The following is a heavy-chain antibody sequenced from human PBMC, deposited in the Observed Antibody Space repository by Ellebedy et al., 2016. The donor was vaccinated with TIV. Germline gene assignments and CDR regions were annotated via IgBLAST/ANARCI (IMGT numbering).Heavy chain of an antibody. CDR2: ISPGEVIT. D-gene: IGHD3-16*02. V-gene: IGHV1-3*01. J-gene: IGHJ5*02. Sequence: ASVKVSCKASGYNFVSYAMHWVRQAPGQRLEWMGWISPGEVITKYSEMFQGRVTITSDTSANTVYMELTSLRFEDTAVYYCAREGGAAATPYRWSDPWGQGTLVAVSS. CDR3: AREGGAAATPYRWSDP. CDR1: GYNFVSYA.